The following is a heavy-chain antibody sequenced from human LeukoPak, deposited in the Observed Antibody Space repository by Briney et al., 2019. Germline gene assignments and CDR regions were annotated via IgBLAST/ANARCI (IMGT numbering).Heavy chain of an antibody. CDR1: GGSFSGYY. CDR2: INHSGCT. V-gene: IGHV4-34*01. J-gene: IGHJ4*02. Sequence: SETLSLTCAVYGGSFSGYYWSWIRQPPGKGLEWIGEINHSGCTNYNPSLKSRVTISVDTSKNQFSLKLSSVTAADTAVYYCARGYGNFDYWGQGTLVTVSS. D-gene: IGHD4-17*01. CDR3: ARGYGNFDY.